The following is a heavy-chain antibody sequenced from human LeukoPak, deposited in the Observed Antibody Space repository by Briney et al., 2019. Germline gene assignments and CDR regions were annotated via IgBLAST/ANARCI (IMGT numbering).Heavy chain of an antibody. D-gene: IGHD3-10*01. CDR2: IVVGSGNT. CDR1: GFTFTSSA. CDR3: ARLAEWFGEDAFDI. J-gene: IGHJ3*02. Sequence: GTSVKVSCKASGFTFTSSAVQWVRQARGQRLEWIGWIVVGSGNTNYAQKFQERVTITRDMSTSTAYMELSSLRSEDTAVYYCARLAEWFGEDAFDIWGQGTMVTVSS. V-gene: IGHV1-58*01.